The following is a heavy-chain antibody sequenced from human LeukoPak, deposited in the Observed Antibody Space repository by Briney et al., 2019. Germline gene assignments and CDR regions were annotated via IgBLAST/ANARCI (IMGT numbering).Heavy chain of an antibody. J-gene: IGHJ4*02. D-gene: IGHD3-10*01. CDR3: ARHAPYYGSGSHFDY. Sequence: SETLSLTCTVSGGSISSGGYYWSWIRQPPGEGLEWIGHIYYSGSTHYNSSLKSRVTISVDTSKNQFSLKLSSVTAADTAVYYCARHAPYYGSGSHFDYWGQGTLVTVSS. CDR2: IYYSGST. V-gene: IGHV4-30-2*03. CDR1: GGSISSGGYY.